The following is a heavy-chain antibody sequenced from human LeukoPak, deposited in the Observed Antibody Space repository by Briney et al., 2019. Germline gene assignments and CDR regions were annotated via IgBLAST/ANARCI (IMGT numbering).Heavy chain of an antibody. CDR3: AKDAPDMITGYMDV. V-gene: IGHV3-23*01. CDR1: GFTFSSYA. J-gene: IGHJ6*03. D-gene: IGHD3-16*01. CDR2: ISGSAGST. Sequence: GGPLRLSCAASGFTFSSYAMSWVRQAPGKGLDWVSAISGSAGSTFYADSVKGRFTISRDNSKNTLYLQMNSLRAEDTAVYYCAKDAPDMITGYMDVWGKGTTVTIFS.